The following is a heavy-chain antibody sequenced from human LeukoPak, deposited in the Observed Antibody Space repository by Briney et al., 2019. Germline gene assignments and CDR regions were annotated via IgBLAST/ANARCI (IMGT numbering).Heavy chain of an antibody. J-gene: IGHJ4*02. D-gene: IGHD3-10*01. V-gene: IGHV4-39*01. Sequence: KTSETLSLTCTASGGSISSSSYYWGWIRQPPGKGLEWIGSIYYSGSTYYNPSLKSRVTISVDTSKNQFSLKLSSVTAADTAVYYCASWSGHGEFDYWGQGTLVTVSS. CDR3: ASWSGHGEFDY. CDR2: IYYSGST. CDR1: GGSISSSSYY.